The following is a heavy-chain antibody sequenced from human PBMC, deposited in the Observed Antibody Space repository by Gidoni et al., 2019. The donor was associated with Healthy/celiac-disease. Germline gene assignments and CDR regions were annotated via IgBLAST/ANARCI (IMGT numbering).Heavy chain of an antibody. CDR2: IIPIFGTS. J-gene: IGHJ6*04. Sequence: QEQLVQPGAAVKKAGSAVKVSCNGSRTTCSRYAISWVRQAAGPGLEWMGGIIPIFGTSNYAQKFQGRVTITADESTSTAYMELSSLRSEDTAVYYCARGIRFLEWLLGWLDVWGKGTTVTVSS. D-gene: IGHD3-3*01. V-gene: IGHV1-69*01. CDR3: ARGIRFLEWLLGWLDV. CDR1: RTTCSRYA.